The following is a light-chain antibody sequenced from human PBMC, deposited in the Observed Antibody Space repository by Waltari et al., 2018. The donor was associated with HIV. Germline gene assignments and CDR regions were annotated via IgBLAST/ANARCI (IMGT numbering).Light chain of an antibody. CDR1: SSNIGSNF. J-gene: IGLJ2*01. CDR3: AAWDDRLNGVV. V-gene: IGLV1-47*01. CDR2: KNN. Sequence: LTQPPSASETPGQRVTISCSGSSSNIGSNFVYWYQQFPGTAPKLLIYKNNQRPSGVPDRFSGSKSGTSASLAISGLQSEDEADYYCAAWDDRLNGVVFGGETKLTVL.